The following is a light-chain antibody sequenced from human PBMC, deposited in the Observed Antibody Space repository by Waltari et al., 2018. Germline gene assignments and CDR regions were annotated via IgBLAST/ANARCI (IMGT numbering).Light chain of an antibody. Sequence: DIVMTQSPDSLAVSLGERATINCKSSQSVLYSSNNRNYLTWYQQKPGQPPKLLIYWASTRESGFPDRFSGSGSGTDFTLTSSSLQAEDVAVYYCQQYYSTPTFGQGTKVEIK. V-gene: IGKV4-1*01. CDR2: WAS. CDR3: QQYYSTPT. CDR1: QSVLYSSNNRNY. J-gene: IGKJ1*01.